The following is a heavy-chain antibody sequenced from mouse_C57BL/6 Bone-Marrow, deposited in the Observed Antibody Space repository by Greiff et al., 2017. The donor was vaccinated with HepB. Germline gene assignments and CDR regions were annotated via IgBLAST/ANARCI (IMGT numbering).Heavy chain of an antibody. V-gene: IGHV6-3*01. Sequence: EVKLVESGGGLVQPGGSMKLSCVASGFTFSNYWMNWVRQSPEKGLEWVAQIRLKSDNYATHYAESVKGRFTISRDDSKSSVYLQMNNLRAEDTGIYYCTRDSPTTVVAHYYAMDYWGQGTSVTVSS. J-gene: IGHJ4*01. CDR3: TRDSPTTVVAHYYAMDY. CDR1: GFTFSNYW. CDR2: IRLKSDNYAT. D-gene: IGHD1-1*01.